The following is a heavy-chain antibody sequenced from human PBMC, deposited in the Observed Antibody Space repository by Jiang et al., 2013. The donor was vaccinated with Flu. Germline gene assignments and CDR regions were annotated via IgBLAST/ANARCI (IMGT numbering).Heavy chain of an antibody. CDR3: ATLRGSSYDTYLMDS. CDR1: GFSFSYYA. Sequence: QLLESGGGVVQPGGSLRLSCAASGFSFSYYAMYWVRQPPGKGLEWLASIRFDGTNHYYADSVKGRFTISRDNSKSALYLQMNSLRGDDTAAYYCATLRGSSYDTYLMDSWGQGTLVTVSS. J-gene: IGHJ4*02. CDR2: IRFDGTNH. V-gene: IGHV3-30*02. D-gene: IGHD6-19*01.